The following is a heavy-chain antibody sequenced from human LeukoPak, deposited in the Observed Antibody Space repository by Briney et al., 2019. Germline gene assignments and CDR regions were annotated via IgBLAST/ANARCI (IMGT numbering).Heavy chain of an antibody. D-gene: IGHD2-21*01. CDR1: GFTFSGSG. V-gene: IGHV3-73*01. Sequence: GGSLRLSCAASGFTFSGSGIHWVRQAPGKGLEWVGRIRSKGNNYATAYAASVEGRFTISRDDSKNTAYLQMNNLKTEDTVVYYCTRHTIYYWGQGTLVTVSS. CDR2: IRSKGNNYAT. CDR3: TRHTIYY. J-gene: IGHJ4*02.